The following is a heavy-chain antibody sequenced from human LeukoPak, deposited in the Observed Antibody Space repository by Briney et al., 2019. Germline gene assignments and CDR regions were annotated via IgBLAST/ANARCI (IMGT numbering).Heavy chain of an antibody. Sequence: GGSLRLSCAASGFTFSNYWMHWVRQAPGMGLVWVSRINTDGSRITYADSVKGRFTISRDNAMNTVYLQMNSLRAEDTAVYYCARVLSGSWDWFDPWGQGTLVTVSS. D-gene: IGHD3-22*01. CDR1: GFTFSNYW. V-gene: IGHV3-74*01. CDR2: INTDGSRI. CDR3: ARVLSGSWDWFDP. J-gene: IGHJ5*02.